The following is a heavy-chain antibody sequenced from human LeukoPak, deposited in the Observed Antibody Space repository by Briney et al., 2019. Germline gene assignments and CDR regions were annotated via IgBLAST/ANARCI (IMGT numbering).Heavy chain of an antibody. CDR2: INHSGST. V-gene: IGHV4-34*01. CDR1: GGSFSGYY. J-gene: IGHJ4*02. D-gene: IGHD3-10*01. CDR3: ARGARGRRRSVTLFINFDY. Sequence: SETLSLTCAVYGGSFSGYYWSWIRQPRGKGLEWIGEINHSGSTNYNPSLKSRVTISVDTSKNQFSLKLSSVTAADTAVYYCARGARGRRRSVTLFINFDYWGQGTLVTVSS.